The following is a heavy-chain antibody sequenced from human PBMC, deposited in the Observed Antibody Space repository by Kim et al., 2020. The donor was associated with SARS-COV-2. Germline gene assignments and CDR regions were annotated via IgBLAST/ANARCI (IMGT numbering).Heavy chain of an antibody. J-gene: IGHJ3*02. CDR2: IYPGDSDT. CDR1: GYSFTSYW. Sequence: GESLKISCKGSGYSFTSYWIGWVHQMPGKGLEWMGIIYPGDSDTRYSPSFQGQVTISADKSISTAYLQWSSLKASDTAMYYCARYGYCSGGSCYFGAFDIWGRGTMVTVSS. D-gene: IGHD2-15*01. V-gene: IGHV5-51*07. CDR3: ARYGYCSGGSCYFGAFDI.